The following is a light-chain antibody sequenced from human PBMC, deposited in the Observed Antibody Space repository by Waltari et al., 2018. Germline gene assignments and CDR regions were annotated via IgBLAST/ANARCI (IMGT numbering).Light chain of an antibody. V-gene: IGKV3-20*01. CDR1: QNITNNY. CDR3: QQYENSPLT. J-gene: IGKJ4*01. CDR2: DSS. Sequence: EVILTQSPDTLSLSPGPRATPSCTASQNITNNYLAWYQQKPGLAPRLLIYDSSSRATGVPDRFSGSGSGTDFTLTIGRLEPEDYAVYYCQQYENSPLTFGGGTQVETK.